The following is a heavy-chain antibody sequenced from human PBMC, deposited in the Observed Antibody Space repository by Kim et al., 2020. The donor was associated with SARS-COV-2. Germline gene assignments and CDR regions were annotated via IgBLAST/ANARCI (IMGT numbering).Heavy chain of an antibody. CDR3: ARKAVAGGGWFDP. D-gene: IGHD6-19*01. Sequence: SVKVSCKASGGTFSSYAISWVRQAPGQGLEWMGGIIPIFGTANYAQKFQGRVTITADESTSTAYMELSSLRSEDTAVYYCARKAVAGGGWFDPWGQGTLVTVSS. J-gene: IGHJ5*02. V-gene: IGHV1-69*13. CDR1: GGTFSSYA. CDR2: IIPIFGTA.